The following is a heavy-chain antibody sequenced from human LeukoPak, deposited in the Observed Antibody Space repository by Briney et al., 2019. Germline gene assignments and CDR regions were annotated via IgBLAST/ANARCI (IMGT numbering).Heavy chain of an antibody. V-gene: IGHV4-39*07. CDR1: GGSISSSSYY. CDR2: IYYSGST. Sequence: SETLSLTCTVSGGSISSSSYYWGWIRQPPGKGLEWIGSIYYSGSTYYNPSLKSRVTISVDTSKNQFSLKLSSVTAADTAVYYCARDLSSGWFLNYFDYWGQGTLVTVSS. CDR3: ARDLSSGWFLNYFDY. D-gene: IGHD6-19*01. J-gene: IGHJ4*02.